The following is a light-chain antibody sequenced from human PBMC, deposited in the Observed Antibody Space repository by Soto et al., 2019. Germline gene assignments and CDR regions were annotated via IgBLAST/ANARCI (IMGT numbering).Light chain of an antibody. V-gene: IGKV3-15*01. Sequence: EIVMTQSPATVAASPGERVTLSFRASQSVNSDLAWYQQTPGQAPRPLIYDASTRAAGVPARFSGSGSGTEFTLTISSLQSEDFALYYCQQYSQWPLYTFGQGTKVDIK. CDR3: QQYSQWPLYT. CDR2: DAS. J-gene: IGKJ2*01. CDR1: QSVNSD.